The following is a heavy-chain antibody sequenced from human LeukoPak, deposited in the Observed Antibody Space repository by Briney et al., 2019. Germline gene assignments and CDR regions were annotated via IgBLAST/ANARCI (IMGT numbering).Heavy chain of an antibody. J-gene: IGHJ4*02. D-gene: IGHD3-10*01. CDR1: GYSISSGYY. CDR2: IYHSGST. CDR3: ARGKNMVRGVIPSRAYFDY. Sequence: PSETLSLTCTVSGYSISSGYYWGWIRQPPGKGLEWIGSIYHSGSTYYNPSLKSRVTISVDRSKNQFSLKLSSVTAADTAVYYCARGKNMVRGVIPSRAYFDYWGQGTLVTVSS. V-gene: IGHV4-38-2*02.